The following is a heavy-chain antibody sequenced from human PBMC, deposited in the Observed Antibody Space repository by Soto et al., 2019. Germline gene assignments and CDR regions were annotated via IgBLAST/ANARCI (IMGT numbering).Heavy chain of an antibody. CDR1: GFTFSSYS. D-gene: IGHD6-19*01. CDR2: ISSSSSTI. CDR3: ARDGSSGWYNINWFEP. J-gene: IGHJ5*02. V-gene: IGHV3-48*02. Sequence: GGSLRLSCAASGFTFSSYSMNWVRQAPGKGLEWVSYISSSSSTIYYADSVKGRFTISRDNAKNSLYLQMNSLRDEDKAVYYCARDGSSGWYNINWFEPWGEGTLVTVSS.